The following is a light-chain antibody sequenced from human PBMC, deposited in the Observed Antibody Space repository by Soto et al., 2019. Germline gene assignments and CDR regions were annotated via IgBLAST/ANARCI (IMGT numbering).Light chain of an antibody. CDR2: AAS. CDR1: QSISNY. Sequence: IHMTHSPSSLSASVGDIVTITCRASQSISNYLNWYQQKPGKAPKLLIYAASSLQSGVPSRFSGSGSGTDFTLTIVSLQPEDFASYYCQQSYTTPRTFGQGTKVDIK. CDR3: QQSYTTPRT. V-gene: IGKV1-39*01. J-gene: IGKJ1*01.